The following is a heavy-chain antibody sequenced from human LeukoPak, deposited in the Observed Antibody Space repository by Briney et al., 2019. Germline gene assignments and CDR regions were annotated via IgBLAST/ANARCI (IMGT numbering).Heavy chain of an antibody. CDR2: ISGSGGST. D-gene: IGHD3-22*01. CDR1: GFTFSSYS. J-gene: IGHJ3*02. CDR3: AAAESSGYDAFDI. Sequence: GGSLRLSCAASGFTFSSYSMNWVRQAPGKGLEWVSAISGSGGSTYYADSVKGRFTISRDNSKNTLYLQMNSLRAEDTAVYYCAAAESSGYDAFDIWGQGTMVTVSP. V-gene: IGHV3-23*01.